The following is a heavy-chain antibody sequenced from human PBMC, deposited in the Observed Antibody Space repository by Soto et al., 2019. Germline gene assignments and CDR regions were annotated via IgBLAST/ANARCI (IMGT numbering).Heavy chain of an antibody. D-gene: IGHD3-10*02. CDR2: IYYSGST. V-gene: IGHV4-30-4*01. Sequence: QVQLQESGPGLVKPSQNLSLTCTVSGGSISNGDYSWSWIRQPPGKGMEWIGYIYYSGSTYYNPSLDSLPTISVDLSKNQFSLKLIAVTAADTAVYYCARGRCSGSYYSTPIDYGGQGTLVTVAS. CDR3: ARGRCSGSYYSTPIDY. CDR1: GGSISNGDYS. J-gene: IGHJ4*02.